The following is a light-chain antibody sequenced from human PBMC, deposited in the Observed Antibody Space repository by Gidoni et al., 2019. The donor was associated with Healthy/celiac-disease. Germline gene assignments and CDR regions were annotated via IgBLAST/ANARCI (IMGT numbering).Light chain of an antibody. V-gene: IGKV4-1*01. J-gene: IGKJ4*01. CDR3: QQYYNTPLT. CDR1: QSVLYSSNNKNY. Sequence: IVMPHSPDSLPVSLGERATIHCKSSQSVLYSSNNKNYLAWYQQKPRQPPKLLIYWASTRESGVPERFSGSGSGTDFTLTISSLQAEDVAVYYCQQYYNTPLTFGGGTKVEIK. CDR2: WAS.